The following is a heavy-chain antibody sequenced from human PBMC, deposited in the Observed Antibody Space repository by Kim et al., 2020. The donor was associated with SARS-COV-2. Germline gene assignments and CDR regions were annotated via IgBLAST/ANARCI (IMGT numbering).Heavy chain of an antibody. D-gene: IGHD3-22*01. CDR2: IYYSGST. Sequence: SETLSLTCTVSGGSISSGGYYWSWIRQHPGKGLEWIGYIYYSGSTYYNPSLKSRVTISVDTSKNQFSLKLSSVTAADTAVYYCARAGITMLVVNAFDIWGQVTMVTVSS. V-gene: IGHV4-31*03. CDR3: ARAGITMLVVNAFDI. CDR1: GGSISSGGYY. J-gene: IGHJ3*02.